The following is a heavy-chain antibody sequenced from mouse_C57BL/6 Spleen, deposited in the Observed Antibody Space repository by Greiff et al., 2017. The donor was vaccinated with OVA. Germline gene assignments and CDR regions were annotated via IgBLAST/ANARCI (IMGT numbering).Heavy chain of an antibody. CDR2: INPNNGGT. D-gene: IGHD2-2*01. V-gene: IGHV1-26*01. J-gene: IGHJ2*01. CDR1: GYTFTDYY. Sequence: EVQLQQSGPELVKPGASVKISCKASGYTFTDYYMNWVKQSHGKSLEWIGDINPNNGGTSYNQKFKGKATLTVDKSSSTAYMELRSLTSEDSAVYYCARFFGYYSDYWGQGTTLTVSS. CDR3: ARFFGYYSDY.